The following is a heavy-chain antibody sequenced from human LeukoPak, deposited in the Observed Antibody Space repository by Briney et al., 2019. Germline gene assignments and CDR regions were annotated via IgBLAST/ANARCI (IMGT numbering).Heavy chain of an antibody. CDR2: INHSGST. D-gene: IGHD2-2*01. V-gene: IGHV4-34*01. CDR3: ARNRPPLDCSSTSCRPYYYYYYMDV. J-gene: IGHJ6*03. Sequence: SETLSLTCAVYGGYFSGYYWSWIRQPPGKGLEWIGEINHSGSTNYNPSLKSRVTISVDTSKNQFSLKLSSVTAADTAVYYCARNRPPLDCSSTSCRPYYYYYYMDVWGKGTTVTVSS. CDR1: GGYFSGYY.